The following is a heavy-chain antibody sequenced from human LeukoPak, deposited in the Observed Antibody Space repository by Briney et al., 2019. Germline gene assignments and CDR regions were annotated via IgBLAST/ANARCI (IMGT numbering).Heavy chain of an antibody. Sequence: SVKVSCKASGGTFSSYAISWVRQAPGQGLEWMGGIIPIFGTANYAQKFQGRVTITADKSTSTAYMELSSPRSEDTAVYYCASFYSYGSRFFDYWGQGTLVTVSS. D-gene: IGHD5-18*01. J-gene: IGHJ4*02. V-gene: IGHV1-69*06. CDR1: GGTFSSYA. CDR2: IIPIFGTA. CDR3: ASFYSYGSRFFDY.